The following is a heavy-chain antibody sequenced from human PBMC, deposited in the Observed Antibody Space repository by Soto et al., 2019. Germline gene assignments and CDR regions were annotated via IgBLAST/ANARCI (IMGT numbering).Heavy chain of an antibody. CDR1: GGTFSSYA. V-gene: IGHV1-69*13. D-gene: IGHD2-2*01. Sequence: SVKVSCKASGGTFSSYAISWVRQAPGQGLEWMGGIIPIFGTANYAQKFQGRVTITADESTSTAYMELSSLRSEDTAVYYCARVSVKYQLLNNWFDPWGQGTLVTVSS. CDR3: ARVSVKYQLLNNWFDP. CDR2: IIPIFGTA. J-gene: IGHJ5*02.